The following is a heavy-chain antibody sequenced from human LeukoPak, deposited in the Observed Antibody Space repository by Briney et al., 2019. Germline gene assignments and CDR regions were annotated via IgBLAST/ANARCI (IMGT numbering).Heavy chain of an antibody. CDR3: ASRVLASSDFDY. CDR2: INDSGST. J-gene: IGHJ4*02. D-gene: IGHD2-8*02. V-gene: IGHV4-34*01. CDR1: GVSFSKYC. Sequence: PSETLSLTCAVYGVSFSKYCWSWVRQPPGKGLEWIGEINDSGSTNYNPSLKSRVTISVDTSKNQFSLKLSSVTAADTAVYYCASRVLASSDFDYWGQGTLVTVSS.